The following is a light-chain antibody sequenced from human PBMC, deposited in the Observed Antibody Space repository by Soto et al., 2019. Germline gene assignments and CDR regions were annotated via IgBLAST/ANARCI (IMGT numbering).Light chain of an antibody. V-gene: IGLV2-14*01. CDR1: SSDVGGYNY. CDR3: SSYTTSGTQV. Sequence: QSALTQPASVSGSPGQSITVSCTGSSSDVGGYNYVSWYQQHPGKAPKLMIYEVINRPSGVLIRFSGSKSGNTASLTISGLQAEDEADYYCSSYTTSGTQVFGTGTKVTVL. J-gene: IGLJ1*01. CDR2: EVI.